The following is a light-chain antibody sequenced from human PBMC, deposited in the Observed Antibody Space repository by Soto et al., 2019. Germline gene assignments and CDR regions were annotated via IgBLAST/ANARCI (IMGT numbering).Light chain of an antibody. J-gene: IGLJ3*02. V-gene: IGLV2-14*01. CDR1: MRNVGAYNL. CDR2: EVR. Sequence: QSALTQPASVSGSAGQSITISCSETMRNVGAYNLVPWYKQHPGTAPKLIIYEVRKRPSGISSRFSGSRSGNTASLTISGLQPKEEGDYYCSAYAGRSTPVFGGGTKL. CDR3: SAYAGRSTPV.